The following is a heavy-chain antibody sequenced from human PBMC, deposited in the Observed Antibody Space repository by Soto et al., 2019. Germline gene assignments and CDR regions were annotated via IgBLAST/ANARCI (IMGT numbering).Heavy chain of an antibody. J-gene: IGHJ4*02. D-gene: IGHD2-21*02. CDR2: INPSGGST. V-gene: IGHV1-46*03. CDR1: GYTFTSYY. Sequence: ASVKVFCKASGYTFTSYYMHWVRQAPGQRLEWMGIINPSGGSTSYAQKFQGRVTMTRDTSTSTVYMELSSLRSEDTAVYYCARPRLVTTKKLDFDYWGQGTLVTVSS. CDR3: ARPRLVTTKKLDFDY.